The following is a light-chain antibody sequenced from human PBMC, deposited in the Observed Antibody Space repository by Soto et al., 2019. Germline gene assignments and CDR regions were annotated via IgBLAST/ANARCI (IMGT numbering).Light chain of an antibody. Sequence: QSALTQPRSVSGSPGQSVTVSCTGTSRDVAVYSYVTWFQQHPGKAHQLLIYDVTKRPSGVPDRYSGAKSGNPAALTIYGLQAEDEAEYFCSSYAGSYTWIFGSGTKLTVL. CDR1: SRDVAVYSY. CDR3: SSYAGSYTWI. J-gene: IGLJ2*01. V-gene: IGLV2-11*01. CDR2: DVT.